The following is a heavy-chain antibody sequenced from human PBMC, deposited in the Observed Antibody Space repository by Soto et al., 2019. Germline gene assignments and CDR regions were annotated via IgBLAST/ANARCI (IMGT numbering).Heavy chain of an antibody. V-gene: IGHV4-59*08. CDR1: GGSISSCY. CDR2: IYYSGST. Sequence: SETLSLTCTVSGGSISSCYWSWIRQPPGEGLEWIGYIYYSGSTNYNPSLKSRVTISVDTSKNQFSLKLSSVTAADTAVYYCASQGSSSWYVGKLLAPRGQGSPVTVSS. D-gene: IGHD6-13*01. CDR3: ASQGSSSWYVGKLLAP. J-gene: IGHJ5*02.